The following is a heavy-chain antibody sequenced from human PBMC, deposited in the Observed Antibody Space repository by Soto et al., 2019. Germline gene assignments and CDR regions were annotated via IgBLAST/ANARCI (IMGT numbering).Heavy chain of an antibody. CDR1: GYAFTSYY. V-gene: IGHV1-46*01. Sequence: ASVKVSCKASGYAFTSYYMHWVRQAPGQGLEWMGIINPSGGSTSYAQKFQGRVTMTRDTSTSTVYMELSSLRSEDTAVYYCARGLYIPGEWLLPQGFDYWGQGTLVTVSS. D-gene: IGHD3-3*01. CDR2: INPSGGST. CDR3: ARGLYIPGEWLLPQGFDY. J-gene: IGHJ4*02.